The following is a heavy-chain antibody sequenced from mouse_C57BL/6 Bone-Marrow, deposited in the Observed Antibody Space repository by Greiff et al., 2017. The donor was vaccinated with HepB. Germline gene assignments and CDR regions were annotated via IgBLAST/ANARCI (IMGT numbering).Heavy chain of an antibody. Sequence: VQLQQSGSELRSPGSSVKLSCKDFDSEVFPIAYMSWVRQKPGHGFEWIGGILPSIGRTIYGEKFEDKATLDADTLSNTAYLELNSLTSEDSAIYYCARLDSNYDAMDYWGQGTSVTVSS. CDR1: DSEVFPIAY. V-gene: IGHV15-2*01. J-gene: IGHJ4*01. CDR2: ILPSIGRT. CDR3: ARLDSNYDAMDY. D-gene: IGHD2-5*01.